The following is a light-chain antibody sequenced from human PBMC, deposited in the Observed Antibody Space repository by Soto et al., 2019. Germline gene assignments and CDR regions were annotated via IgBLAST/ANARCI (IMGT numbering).Light chain of an antibody. CDR1: QGITST. CDR2: AAS. J-gene: IGKJ2*01. Sequence: IQLTQSTSSLSASVGDRVTITCRASQGITSTLAWYQQRPGRAPKLLVYAASNLQSGVPSRFSGSGYGTDITLPICKRQTEDFGTYDYQQLNINPPYTFGQGTKLAVK. CDR3: QQLNINPPYT. V-gene: IGKV1-9*01.